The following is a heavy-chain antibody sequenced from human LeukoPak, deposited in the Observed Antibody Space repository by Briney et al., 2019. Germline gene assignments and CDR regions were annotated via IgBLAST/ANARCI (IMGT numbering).Heavy chain of an antibody. Sequence: SQTLSLTCAISGDSVSSNSAAWNWITKSPSRGLEWLGRTYDRSKGYNDDAISVKSRMTINPDTSKNQFSLQMNSVTPEDTAVYYCASGAVAGLAYWGQGTLVSVSS. V-gene: IGHV6-1*01. J-gene: IGHJ4*02. D-gene: IGHD6-19*01. CDR3: ASGAVAGLAY. CDR1: GDSVSSNSAA. CDR2: TYDRSKGYN.